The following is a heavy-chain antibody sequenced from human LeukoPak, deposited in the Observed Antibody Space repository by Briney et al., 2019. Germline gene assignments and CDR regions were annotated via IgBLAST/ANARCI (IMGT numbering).Heavy chain of an antibody. CDR3: AKAGIGVVGYFDY. J-gene: IGHJ4*02. V-gene: IGHV3-64*04. CDR2: ISDSGGST. D-gene: IGHD6-19*01. CDR1: GFPFSSYA. Sequence: QPGGSLRLSCSASGFPFSSYAMHWVRQAPGKGLEYVSAISDSGGSTYYADSVKGRFTISRDNSKNTLYLQMNSLRDEDTALYYCAKAGIGVVGYFDYWGQGTLVTVSS.